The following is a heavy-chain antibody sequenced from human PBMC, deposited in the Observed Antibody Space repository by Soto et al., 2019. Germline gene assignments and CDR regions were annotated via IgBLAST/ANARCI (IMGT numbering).Heavy chain of an antibody. CDR1: GFTFSSYA. D-gene: IGHD3-10*01. CDR2: ISYDGSNK. Sequence: GGSLRLSCAASGFTFSSYAMHWVRQAPGKGLEWVAVISYDGSNKYYADSVKGRFTISRDNSKNTLYLQMNSLRAEDTAVYYCARGDYYGSGSYGDYWGQGTLVTVSS. CDR3: ARGDYYGSGSYGDY. V-gene: IGHV3-30*04. J-gene: IGHJ4*02.